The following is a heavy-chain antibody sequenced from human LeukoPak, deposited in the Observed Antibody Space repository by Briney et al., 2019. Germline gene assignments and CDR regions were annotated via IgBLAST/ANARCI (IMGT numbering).Heavy chain of an antibody. CDR3: AKRGHCSSSSCYHYFDY. Sequence: PGGSLRLSCAASGFTLSSYAMSWVRQAPGKGLEWVSTITGSGGRTYYADSVKGRFTISRDTSKNTLYLQVNSLRADDTAVYYCAKRGHCSSSSCYHYFDYWGQGTLVTVFS. V-gene: IGHV3-23*01. J-gene: IGHJ4*02. CDR2: ITGSGGRT. CDR1: GFTLSSYA. D-gene: IGHD2-2*01.